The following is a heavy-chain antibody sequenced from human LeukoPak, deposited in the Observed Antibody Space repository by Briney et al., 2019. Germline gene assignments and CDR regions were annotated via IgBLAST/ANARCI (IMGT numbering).Heavy chain of an antibody. CDR3: AKDMRYSSSWYDFDY. J-gene: IGHJ4*02. Sequence: GGSLRLSCAASGFTFDDYAMHWVRQAPGKGLDWVSGISWNSGSIGYADSVKGRFTISRDNAKNSLYLQMNSLRAEDTALYYCAKDMRYSSSWYDFDYWGQGTLVTVSS. V-gene: IGHV3-9*01. CDR1: GFTFDDYA. CDR2: ISWNSGSI. D-gene: IGHD6-13*01.